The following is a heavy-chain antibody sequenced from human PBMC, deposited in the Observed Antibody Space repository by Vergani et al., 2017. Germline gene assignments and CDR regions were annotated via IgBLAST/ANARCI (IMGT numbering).Heavy chain of an antibody. J-gene: IGHJ4*02. Sequence: EVQLVESGGGLVKPGGSLRLSCAASGFSFSSYSMNWVRQAPGKGLEWVASISGSSSYVFYRDSVEGRFTITRDNAKKSVYLQMNSLRAEDTAMYFCARGLXDCTHIRCSPPYYWGEGTQVTVSS. CDR2: ISGSSSYV. V-gene: IGHV3-21*02. D-gene: IGHD2-8*01. CDR1: GFSFSSYS. CDR3: ARGLXDCTHIRCSPPYY.